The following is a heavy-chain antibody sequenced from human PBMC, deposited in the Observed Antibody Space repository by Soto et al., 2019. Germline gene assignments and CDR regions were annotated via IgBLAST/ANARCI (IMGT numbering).Heavy chain of an antibody. V-gene: IGHV3-23*01. D-gene: IGHD2-2*01. CDR1: EVTFGSFA. J-gene: IGHJ4*02. Sequence: GGSLRLPCAAAEVTFGSFAMSWVSQAPGKGVEWVSAISGSGGSPSSAPPVKSRFPISGANSKTTLYLQMNSLRAEDTAVYYCARNLGYCSSTSCSGGGPSLDYWGQGTLVTVSS. CDR3: ARNLGYCSSTSCSGGGPSLDY. CDR2: ISGSGGSP.